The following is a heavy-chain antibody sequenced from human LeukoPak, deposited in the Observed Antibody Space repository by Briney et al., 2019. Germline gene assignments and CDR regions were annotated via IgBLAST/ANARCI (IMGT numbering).Heavy chain of an antibody. D-gene: IGHD3-10*01. V-gene: IGHV4-39*01. CDR3: ARRITMERGVKTDNHNWCDP. J-gene: IGHJ5*02. CDR2: ITGNT. CDR1: GGSISSSIYH. Sequence: PSETLSLTCTVSGGSISSSIYHWGWIRQPPGKGLEWIGSITGNTYYNPSLKSRVTISLDTSKNQFSLKLSSVTAADTAVYYCARRITMERGVKTDNHNWCDPWGQGTLVSVSS.